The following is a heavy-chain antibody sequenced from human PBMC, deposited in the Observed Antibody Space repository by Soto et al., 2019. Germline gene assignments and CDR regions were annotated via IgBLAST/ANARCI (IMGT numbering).Heavy chain of an antibody. V-gene: IGHV3-7*01. D-gene: IGHD4-4*01. CDR2: IKTDASEK. J-gene: IGHJ4*01. CDR3: AREGVTNYTDYYFDL. CDR1: GFTLSYW. Sequence: PGGSLRLSCAASGFTLSYWMSWARQAPGKGLEWLATIKTDASEKKYVDSVKGRFTVSRDNAKNSLYLQMDSLRPEDTAIYYCAREGVTNYTDYYFDLWGHGALVTVSS.